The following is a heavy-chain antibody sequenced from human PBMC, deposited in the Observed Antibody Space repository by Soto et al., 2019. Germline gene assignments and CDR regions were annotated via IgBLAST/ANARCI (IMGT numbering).Heavy chain of an antibody. D-gene: IGHD6-13*01. V-gene: IGHV3-30-3*01. CDR3: ARVAGVAAAGTGSEDY. Sequence: HPGWSLRLSCAASGFTFCSYAMHGVRKAPGKGLEWVAVISYDGSNKYYADSVKGRFTISRDNSKNTLYLQMNSLRAEDTAVYYCARVAGVAAAGTGSEDYWGQGTLVTVSS. J-gene: IGHJ4*02. CDR2: ISYDGSNK. CDR1: GFTFCSYA.